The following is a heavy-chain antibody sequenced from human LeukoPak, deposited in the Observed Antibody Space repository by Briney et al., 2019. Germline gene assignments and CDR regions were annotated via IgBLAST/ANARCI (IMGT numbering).Heavy chain of an antibody. Sequence: SETLSLTCTVSGGSISSGGYYWSWIRQHPGKGLEWIGYIYYSGSTYYNPSLKSRVTISVDTSKNQFSLKLSSVTAADTAVYYCARGVYYYDSSGSPDYWGQGTLVTVSS. CDR3: ARGVYYYDSSGSPDY. J-gene: IGHJ4*02. CDR1: GGSISSGGYY. V-gene: IGHV4-31*03. CDR2: IYYSGST. D-gene: IGHD3-22*01.